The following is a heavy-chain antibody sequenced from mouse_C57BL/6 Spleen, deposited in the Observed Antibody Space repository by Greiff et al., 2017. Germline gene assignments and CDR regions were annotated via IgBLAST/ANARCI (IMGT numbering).Heavy chain of an antibody. CDR1: GFTFSSYA. Sequence: EVNVVESGEGLVKPGGSLKLSCAASGFTFSSYAMSWVRQTPEKRLEWVAYISSGGDYIYYADTVKGRFTISRDNARNTLYLQMSSLKSEDTAMYYCTRDTLITTVVAMDYWGQGTSVTVSS. CDR3: TRDTLITTVVAMDY. J-gene: IGHJ4*01. D-gene: IGHD1-1*01. CDR2: ISSGGDYI. V-gene: IGHV5-9-1*02.